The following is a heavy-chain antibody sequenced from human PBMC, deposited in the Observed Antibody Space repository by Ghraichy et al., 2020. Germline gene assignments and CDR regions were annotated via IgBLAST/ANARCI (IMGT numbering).Heavy chain of an antibody. CDR1: GGSFSDYF. CDR3: ARDQRPADTFYYDSGSLWSHHHYGIDV. Sequence: SETLSLTCAVYGGSFSDYFWTWIRQPPGKGLEWIGEINHSGSTNYNPSLKSRVTISVDTSKNQFSLKLSSVTAADTAVYYCARDQRPADTFYYDSGSLWSHHHYGIDVWGQGTKGTGSS. D-gene: IGHD3-10*01. CDR2: INHSGST. J-gene: IGHJ6*02. V-gene: IGHV4-34*01.